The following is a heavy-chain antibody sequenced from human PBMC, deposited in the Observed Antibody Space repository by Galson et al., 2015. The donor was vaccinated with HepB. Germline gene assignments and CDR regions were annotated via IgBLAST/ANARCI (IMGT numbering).Heavy chain of an antibody. CDR3: ARSPQSIADLRGEPDYYYGMDV. Sequence: SVKVSCKASGGTFSSYAISWVRQAPGQGLEWMGGIIPIFGIANYAQKFQGRVTITADESTSTAYMELSSLRSEDTAVYYCARSPQSIADLRGEPDYYYGMDVWGQGTTVTVSS. D-gene: IGHD6-6*01. CDR2: IIPIFGIA. J-gene: IGHJ6*02. V-gene: IGHV1-69*13. CDR1: GGTFSSYA.